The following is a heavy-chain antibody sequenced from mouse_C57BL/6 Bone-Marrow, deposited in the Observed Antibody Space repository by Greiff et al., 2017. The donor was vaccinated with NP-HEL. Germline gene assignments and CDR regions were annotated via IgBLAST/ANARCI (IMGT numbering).Heavy chain of an antibody. CDR2: INPGSGGT. CDR1: GYAFTNYL. Sequence: QVQLQQSGAELVRPGTSVKVSCKASGYAFTNYLIEWVKQRPGQGLEWIGVINPGSGGTNYNEKFKGKATLTADKSSSTAYMQLSSLTSEDSAVYVCARCFGGYGSSYDFDCWGKGTTLTVSS. CDR3: ARCFGGYGSSYDFDC. D-gene: IGHD1-1*01. J-gene: IGHJ2*01. V-gene: IGHV1-54*01.